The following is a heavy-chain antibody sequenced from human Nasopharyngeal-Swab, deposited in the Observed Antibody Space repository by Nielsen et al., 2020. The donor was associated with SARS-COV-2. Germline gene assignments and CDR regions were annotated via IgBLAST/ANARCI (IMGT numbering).Heavy chain of an antibody. CDR1: RFTFSSWP. Sequence: GGSLRLSCAASRFTFSSWPMHWVRQAPGKGLEWVTVISFDGSDKQYADSVKGRFTISRDDAQNSLYLQMNSLRDEDTAVYYCARASKTGAAAGLHPFGNWGQGALVTVSS. CDR3: ARASKTGAAAGLHPFGN. V-gene: IGHV3-30*03. J-gene: IGHJ4*02. D-gene: IGHD6-13*01. CDR2: ISFDGSDK.